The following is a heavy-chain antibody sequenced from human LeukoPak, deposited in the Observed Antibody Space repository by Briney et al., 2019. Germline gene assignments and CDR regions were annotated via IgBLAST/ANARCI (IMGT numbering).Heavy chain of an antibody. D-gene: IGHD5-18*01. V-gene: IGHV3-7*01. Sequence: GGSLRLSCAASGFTFGNYWMSWVRQAPGKGLEWVANIKEDESRTYYVDSVKGRFAISRDNSKNTLYLQMNSLRAEDTAVYYCAKDWGRIQLWFYYFDYWGQGTLVTVSS. CDR3: AKDWGRIQLWFYYFDY. CDR1: GFTFGNYW. CDR2: IKEDESRT. J-gene: IGHJ4*02.